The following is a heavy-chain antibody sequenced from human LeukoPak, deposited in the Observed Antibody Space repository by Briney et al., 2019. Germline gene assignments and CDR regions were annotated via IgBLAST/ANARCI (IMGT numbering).Heavy chain of an antibody. Sequence: GGSLRLSCVVSGFPFSNSGMYWVRQAPGKGLEGVANIKKDGSGISYVDSVKGRFIISRDNAMNSLYLQMNSLRVEDTAVYFCAGGNSIDVWGKGTAVTVPS. CDR1: GFPFSNSG. J-gene: IGHJ6*04. CDR2: IKKDGSGI. V-gene: IGHV3-7*03. CDR3: AGGNSIDV. D-gene: IGHD3-16*01.